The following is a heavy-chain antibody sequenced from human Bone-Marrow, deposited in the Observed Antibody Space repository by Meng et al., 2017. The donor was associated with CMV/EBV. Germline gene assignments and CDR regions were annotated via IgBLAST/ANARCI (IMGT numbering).Heavy chain of an antibody. Sequence: GESLKISCAAPEFVFSDSAIHWVRQAPGKGLEWVGRIRAKTNNYATVYAASVKGRFTVSRDDSKSTAYLQMNSLTIEDTAMYYCTTHRDWGQGTLVTVSS. CDR1: EFVFSDSA. V-gene: IGHV3-73*01. CDR2: IRAKTNNYAT. J-gene: IGHJ4*02. CDR3: TTHRD.